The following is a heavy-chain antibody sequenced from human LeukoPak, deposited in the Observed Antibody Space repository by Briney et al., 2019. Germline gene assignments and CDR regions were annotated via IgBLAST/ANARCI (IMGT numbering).Heavy chain of an antibody. CDR1: GYTFTSFG. CDR3: TRDHCSGDNCPSFDY. Sequence: ASVKASCKPSGYTFTSFGISWVRQAPGQGLEWMGWIGAYNGDTNYAQKFQGGVTMTTDTSTSTAYMDLRSLRSDDTAVYYCTRDHCSGDNCPSFDYWGQGTLVTVSS. CDR2: IGAYNGDT. V-gene: IGHV1-18*04. D-gene: IGHD2-15*01. J-gene: IGHJ4*02.